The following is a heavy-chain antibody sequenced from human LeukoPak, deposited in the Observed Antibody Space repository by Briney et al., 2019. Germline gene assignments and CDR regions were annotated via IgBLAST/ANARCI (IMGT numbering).Heavy chain of an antibody. Sequence: SETLSLTCTVSGGSITNYYWSWIRQPPGKGLEWIGYIYYSGSTTYNPFLKSRVTISVDTSKNQFSLKLTSVTAADTAVYYCARGFAYGDTGSFDYWGQGTLVTVSS. CDR1: GGSITNYY. J-gene: IGHJ4*02. CDR3: ARGFAYGDTGSFDY. CDR2: IYYSGST. D-gene: IGHD4-17*01. V-gene: IGHV4-59*01.